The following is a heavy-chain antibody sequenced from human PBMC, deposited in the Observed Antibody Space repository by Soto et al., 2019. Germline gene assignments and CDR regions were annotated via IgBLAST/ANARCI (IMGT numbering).Heavy chain of an antibody. D-gene: IGHD1-7*01. CDR3: AKGGPGTDLGY. J-gene: IGHJ4*02. CDR2: ISYDGSNK. CDR1: GSTFSSYG. V-gene: IGHV3-30*18. Sequence: GGSLRLSCAASGSTFSSYGMHWVRQAPGKGLEWVAVISYDGSNKYYADSVKGRFTISRDNSKNTLYLQMNSLRAEDTAVYYCAKGGPGTDLGYWGQGTLVTVSS.